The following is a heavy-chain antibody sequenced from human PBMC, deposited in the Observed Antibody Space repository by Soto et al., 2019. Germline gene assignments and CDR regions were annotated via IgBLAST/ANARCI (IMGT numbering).Heavy chain of an antibody. V-gene: IGHV5-51*01. CDR1: GNIFSNSW. CDR3: ARQVGGSYLYYFDY. CDR2: IYPGDSDT. D-gene: IGHD1-26*01. J-gene: IGHJ4*02. Sequence: GESLKISCKGSGNIFSNSWIGWVRQMPGKGLEWMGIIYPGDSDTRYSPSLQGQVTISADKSTSTAYLQWSSLKASDTAMYYCARQVGGSYLYYFDYWGQGTLVKVYS.